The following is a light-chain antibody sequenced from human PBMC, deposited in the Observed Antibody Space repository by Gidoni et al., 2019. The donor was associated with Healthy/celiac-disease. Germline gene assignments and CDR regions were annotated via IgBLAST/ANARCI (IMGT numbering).Light chain of an antibody. J-gene: IGLJ2*01. Sequence: SAELTQDTDVSVALGQTVRTTCQGDSLRSYYASRYQQQPGQAPVLVIYGKNNRPSGIPDRFSGSSSGNTASLTNTGAHAEDEADYYCNSRDSSGNHVVFGGGTKLTVL. CDR3: NSRDSSGNHVV. V-gene: IGLV3-19*01. CDR2: GKN. CDR1: SLRSYY.